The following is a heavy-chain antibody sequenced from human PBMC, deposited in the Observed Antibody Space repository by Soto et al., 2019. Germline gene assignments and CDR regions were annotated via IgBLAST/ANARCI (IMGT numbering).Heavy chain of an antibody. CDR1: GGTFSSYT. V-gene: IGHV1-69*02. J-gene: IGHJ4*02. D-gene: IGHD5-18*01. CDR3: ARESGYSYGYRDY. Sequence: QVQLVQSGAEVKKPGSSVKVSCKASGGTFSSYTISWVRQAPGQGLEWMGRIIPILGIANYAQKFQGRVTITADKATSTAYMELSSLRSEDTAVYYCARESGYSYGYRDYWGQGTLVTVSS. CDR2: IIPILGIA.